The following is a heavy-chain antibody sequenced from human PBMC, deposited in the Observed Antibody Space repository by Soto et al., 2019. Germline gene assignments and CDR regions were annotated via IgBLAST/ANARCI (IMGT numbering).Heavy chain of an antibody. V-gene: IGHV6-1*01. CDR2: AYYRSKWHY. CDR3: VRQHSEDLYYCGLDV. J-gene: IGHJ6*02. D-gene: IGHD1-26*01. CDR1: GDSVSSNIAA. Sequence: PSQTLSLTCAISGDSVSSNIAAWNWIRQSPSRGLEWLGRAYYRSKWHYDYAASVKSRMTVNPDTSKNQFSLQLKYVTPEDSAVYYCVRQHSEDLYYCGLDVWGQGTTVTVSS.